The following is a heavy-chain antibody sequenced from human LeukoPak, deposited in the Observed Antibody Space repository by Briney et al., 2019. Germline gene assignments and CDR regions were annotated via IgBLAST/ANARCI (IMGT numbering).Heavy chain of an antibody. CDR2: INPADSKT. CDR1: GYSFTSYW. J-gene: IGHJ6*03. CDR3: ARHPPYDYSNYVGYCYYMDV. V-gene: IGHV5-51*01. D-gene: IGHD4-11*01. Sequence: GESLKISCKGSGYSFTSYWIGWVRQKPGKGLEWMGIINPADSKTRYSPSFQGQVSISADKSISTAYLQWSSLKASDTAMYYCARHPPYDYSNYVGYCYYMDVWGKGTTVTVSS.